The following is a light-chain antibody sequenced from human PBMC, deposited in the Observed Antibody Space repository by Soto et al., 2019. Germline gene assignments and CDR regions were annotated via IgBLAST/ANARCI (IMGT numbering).Light chain of an antibody. V-gene: IGLV2-11*01. CDR2: DVT. J-gene: IGLJ1*01. CDR1: SSDVGTFYF. CDR3: CSYAGSYTYV. Sequence: QSALTQPRSVSGSPGQSVTISCTGTSSDVGTFYFVSWYQQYPDKGPKLIIYDVTERPSGVPGRFSGSKSGNTASLTISGLQAEDEADYYCCSYAGSYTYVFGSGTKVTVL.